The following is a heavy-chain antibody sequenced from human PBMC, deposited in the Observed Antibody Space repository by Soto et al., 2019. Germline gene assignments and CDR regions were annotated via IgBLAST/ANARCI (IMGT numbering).Heavy chain of an antibody. V-gene: IGHV3-23*01. CDR3: AKDKSMGAGSYSYFDS. CDR2: ISGRDDST. Sequence: GLSLRLPCSASAFTFSSYAMSWGRQAPGKGRECVSFISGRDDSTYYPDSVRGRFTISRDNSKNTLYLQINSLRAEDTAIYYCAKDKSMGAGSYSYFDSWGQGTLVTVSS. J-gene: IGHJ4*02. CDR1: AFTFSSYA. D-gene: IGHD1-26*01.